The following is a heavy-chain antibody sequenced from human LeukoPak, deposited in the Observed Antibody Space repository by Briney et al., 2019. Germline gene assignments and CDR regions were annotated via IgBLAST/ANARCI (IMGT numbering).Heavy chain of an antibody. CDR2: ISGSDGST. V-gene: IGHV3-23*01. CDR1: GFTFSSYA. D-gene: IGHD3-22*01. CDR3: ARVAMIVAKPYDN. Sequence: GGSLRLSCAASGFTFSSYAMSWVRQAPGKGLEWVSAISGSDGSTYYADSVKGRFTISRDNSKSTLFLQMNSLRAEDTAVYYCARVAMIVAKPYDNWGQGTLVTVSS. J-gene: IGHJ4*02.